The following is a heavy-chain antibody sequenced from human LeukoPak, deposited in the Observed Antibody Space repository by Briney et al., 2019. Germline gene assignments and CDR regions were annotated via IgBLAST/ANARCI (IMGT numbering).Heavy chain of an antibody. CDR3: ARRRAVAGVNWFDP. CDR2: ISTHNGYT. V-gene: IGHV1-18*01. D-gene: IGHD6-19*01. J-gene: IGHJ5*02. CDR1: GYTFISYG. Sequence: GASVKVSCKASGYTFISYGISWVRQAPGQGLEWMGWISTHNGYTKYAQKFQGRVTMTTDTSMSTAYMELRSLRSDETAVYYCARRRAVAGVNWFDPWGQGTLVTVSS.